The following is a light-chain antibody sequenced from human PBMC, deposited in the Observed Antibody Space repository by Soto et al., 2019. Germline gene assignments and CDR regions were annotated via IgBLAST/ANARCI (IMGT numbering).Light chain of an antibody. CDR3: QSYDSSLTAHVV. V-gene: IGLV1-40*01. CDR1: SSNIGAGLD. Sequence: QSVLTQPPSVSGAPGQRVTISCTGSSSNIGAGLDVHWYQQFPGTAPKLLIHGNNNRPSGVPDRFSGSKSGTSASLAITGLQAEDEADYYCQSYDSSLTAHVVFGGGTKLTVL. CDR2: GNN. J-gene: IGLJ2*01.